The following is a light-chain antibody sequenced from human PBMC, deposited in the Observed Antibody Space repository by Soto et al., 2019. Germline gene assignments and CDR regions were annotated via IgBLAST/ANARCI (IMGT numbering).Light chain of an antibody. J-gene: IGLJ3*02. CDR2: GNS. CDR1: SSNIGAGYD. V-gene: IGLV1-40*01. Sequence: QSVLTQPPSVSGAPGQRVPISCTGSSSNIGAGYDVHWYQQLPGTAPKVLIYGNSNRPSGVPDRFSDSKSGTSASLAITGLQAEDEADYYCQSYDSSLSGSWVFGGGTKLTVL. CDR3: QSYDSSLSGSWV.